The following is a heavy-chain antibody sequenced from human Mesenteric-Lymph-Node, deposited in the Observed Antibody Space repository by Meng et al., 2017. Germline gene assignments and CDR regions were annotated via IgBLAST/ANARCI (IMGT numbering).Heavy chain of an antibody. CDR2: IYYSGSK. CDR1: GGSISSTSYY. Sequence: HLQLQESGPGLVKPSETLSITCTFSGGSISSTSYYWGWIRQPPGKGLEWIGSIYYSGSKYQKPSLKSRLTISVEKSKSQLALKLSSVTAADTAVYYCARQIFEFGYGGNSPFDYWGQGTLVTVSS. V-gene: IGHV4-39*01. J-gene: IGHJ4*02. CDR3: ARQIFEFGYGGNSPFDY. D-gene: IGHD4-23*01.